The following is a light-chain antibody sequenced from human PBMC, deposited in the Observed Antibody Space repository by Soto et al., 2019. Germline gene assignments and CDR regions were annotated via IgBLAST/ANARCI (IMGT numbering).Light chain of an antibody. V-gene: IGKV3-20*01. CDR1: QSISNS. Sequence: EIVLTQSPATLSLSPGERATLYCRASQSISNSLAWYQQKPGQPPRLLIYGASNRATGIPDRFSGSGSGTDFTLTISRLEPEDFAVYYCQQYGSSGTFGQGTKV. CDR2: GAS. J-gene: IGKJ1*01. CDR3: QQYGSSGT.